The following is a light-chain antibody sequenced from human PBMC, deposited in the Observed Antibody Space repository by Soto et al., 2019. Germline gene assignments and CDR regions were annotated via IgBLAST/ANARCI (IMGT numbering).Light chain of an antibody. CDR3: RSYTNSRPLL. Sequence: QSALTQPASVSGSPGQSITISCTGTSDNYVSWYQQHPGQLPKLMTYRVTNRPSGAPARFSGSKSDNTASPTISGLQTEDEADYYCRSYTNSRPLLFGGGTKLTVL. J-gene: IGLJ2*01. CDR1: SDNY. V-gene: IGLV2-14*01. CDR2: RVT.